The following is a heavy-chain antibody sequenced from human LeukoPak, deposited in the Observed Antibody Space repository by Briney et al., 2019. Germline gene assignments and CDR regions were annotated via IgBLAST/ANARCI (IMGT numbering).Heavy chain of an antibody. J-gene: IGHJ4*02. CDR3: ARVYSRENYFDY. D-gene: IGHD5-18*01. CDR2: IYHSGST. Sequence: PSETLSLTCAVSGGSISSSNWWSWVRQPPGKGLEWIGEIYHSGSTNYNPSLKSRVTISADKSTNQFSLKLSSVTAADTAVYYCARVYSRENYFDYWGQGTLVTVSS. CDR1: GGSISSSNW. V-gene: IGHV4-4*02.